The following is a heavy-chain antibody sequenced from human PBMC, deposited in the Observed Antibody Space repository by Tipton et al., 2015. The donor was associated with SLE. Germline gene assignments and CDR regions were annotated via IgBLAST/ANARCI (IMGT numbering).Heavy chain of an antibody. V-gene: IGHV3-74*01. D-gene: IGHD1-26*01. J-gene: IGHJ4*02. CDR1: GFNFGNHW. CDR3: AKDGGSYQGEFDY. CDR2: IVGDGTST. Sequence: SLRLSCAASGFNFGNHWMHWVRQAPGKGLVWVSRIVGDGTSTSYADSVKGRFTISRDNAKNTLFLEMNSLRAEDTAVYYCAKDGGSYQGEFDYWGQGTLVTVSS.